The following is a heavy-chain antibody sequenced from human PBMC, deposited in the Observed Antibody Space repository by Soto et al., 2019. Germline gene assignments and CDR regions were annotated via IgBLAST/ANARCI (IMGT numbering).Heavy chain of an antibody. Sequence: GASVKVSCKTSGYTYSNYGITWERQAPGQPLAWLGWISLYSDGTNYAQKFQGRVSITTDTSTTTAYMELRSLRSDDTAVYYCARVVPGAEAWFGPWGQGTLFTIAS. CDR2: ISLYSDGT. D-gene: IGHD2-2*01. CDR3: ARVVPGAEAWFGP. J-gene: IGHJ5*02. V-gene: IGHV1-18*01. CDR1: GYTYSNYG.